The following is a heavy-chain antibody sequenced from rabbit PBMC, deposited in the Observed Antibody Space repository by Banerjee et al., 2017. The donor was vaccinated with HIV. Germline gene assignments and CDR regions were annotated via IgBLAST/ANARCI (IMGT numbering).Heavy chain of an antibody. Sequence: QLEESGGGLVKPEGSLTLSCKASGIHFSAYSMNWVRQAPGKGLEWIGYIDPVFGSTYYASWVNGRFTISLDNAQNTVFLQMTSLTAADTATYFCTRAAGYGGYGYSTGFTLWGPGTLVTVS. D-gene: IGHD6-1*01. J-gene: IGHJ4*01. CDR3: TRAAGYGGYGYSTGFTL. CDR2: IDPVFGST. V-gene: IGHV1S7*01. CDR1: GIHFSAYS.